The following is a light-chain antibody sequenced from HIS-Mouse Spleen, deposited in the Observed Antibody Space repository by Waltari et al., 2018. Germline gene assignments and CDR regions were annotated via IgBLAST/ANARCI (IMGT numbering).Light chain of an antibody. CDR3: AAWDDSLNGVV. CDR1: SSNIGSNT. Sequence: VLTQPPSASGTPGQRVTISCSGSSSNIGSNTVNWYQQLPGTAPKLLIYSNNQRPSGVPDRVAGSKSGTSASLAISGLQSEDEADYYCAAWDDSLNGVVFGGGTKLTVL. V-gene: IGLV1-44*01. J-gene: IGLJ2*01. CDR2: SNN.